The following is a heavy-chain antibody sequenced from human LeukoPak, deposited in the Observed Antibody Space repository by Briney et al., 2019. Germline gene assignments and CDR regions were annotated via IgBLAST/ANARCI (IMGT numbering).Heavy chain of an antibody. CDR1: GFRFSNHD. CDR2: IGIAGET. J-gene: IGHJ2*01. CDR3: ARANLGVEDWYFDL. Sequence: GGSLRLSCAAAGFRFSNHDMHWVRQPTGKGLEWVSGIGIAGETFYADSVEGRFTISRENAKNSFDLQMNSLRAGDTAVYYCARANLGVEDWYFDLWGRGTLVTVSS. D-gene: IGHD2-2*01. V-gene: IGHV3-13*01.